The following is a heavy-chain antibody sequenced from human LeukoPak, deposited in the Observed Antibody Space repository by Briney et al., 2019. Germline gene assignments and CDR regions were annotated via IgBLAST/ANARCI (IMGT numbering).Heavy chain of an antibody. CDR1: GFSLSAYG. CDR3: ARTEAGYSSSWFLFDY. D-gene: IGHD6-13*01. J-gene: IGHJ4*02. Sequence: GGSLRLSCAASGFSLSAYGVHWVRQAPGKGLEWVAVIWYDGTSKDYADSVKGRFTFSRDNSKNTLYLQMNSLRAEDTAVYYCARTEAGYSSSWFLFDYWGQGTLVTVSS. CDR2: IWYDGTSK. V-gene: IGHV3-33*01.